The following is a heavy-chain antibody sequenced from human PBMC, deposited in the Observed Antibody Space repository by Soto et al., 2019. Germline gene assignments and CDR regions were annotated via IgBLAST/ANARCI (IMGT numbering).Heavy chain of an antibody. J-gene: IGHJ4*02. CDR2: ISYDGSNK. D-gene: IGHD1-20*01. Sequence: GGSLRLSCAASGFTFSSYGMHWVRQAPGKGLEWVAVISYDGSNKYYADSVKGRFTISRDNSKNTLYLQMNSLRAEDTAVYYCAKEGPGITGTTTTYEYFDYWGQGTLVTVSS. CDR1: GFTFSSYG. CDR3: AKEGPGITGTTTTYEYFDY. V-gene: IGHV3-30*18.